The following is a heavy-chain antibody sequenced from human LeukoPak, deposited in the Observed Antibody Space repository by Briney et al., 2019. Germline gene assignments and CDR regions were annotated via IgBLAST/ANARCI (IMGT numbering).Heavy chain of an antibody. CDR1: GGSVTVYY. CDR3: ATTRGYSSSWSFGY. J-gene: IGHJ4*02. D-gene: IGHD6-13*01. Sequence: SETLSLTCTVSGGSVTVYYWSWIRQPPGKGLEWIGDIYDRGSTNYNPSFTGRVTISTDTSMKQFSLKLSSVTAADTAIYYCATTRGYSSSWSFGYWGQGTLVTVSS. V-gene: IGHV4-59*08. CDR2: IYDRGST.